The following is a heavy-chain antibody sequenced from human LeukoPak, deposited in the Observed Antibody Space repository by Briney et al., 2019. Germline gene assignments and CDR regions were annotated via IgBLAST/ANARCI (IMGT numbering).Heavy chain of an antibody. CDR3: ARRGYSGYDLHFDY. J-gene: IGHJ4*02. D-gene: IGHD5-12*01. Sequence: SETLSLTCAVYGGSFSDYYWSWIRQPPGKGLEWIGEINHSGSTYYNPSLKSRVAISIDTSKNQFSLKLSSVTAADTAVFYCARRGYSGYDLHFDYWGQGTLVTVSS. V-gene: IGHV4-34*01. CDR1: GGSFSDYY. CDR2: INHSGST.